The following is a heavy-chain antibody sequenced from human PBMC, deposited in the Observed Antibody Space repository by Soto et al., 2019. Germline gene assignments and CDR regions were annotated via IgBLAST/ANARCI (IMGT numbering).Heavy chain of an antibody. Sequence: QVQLQESGPGLMKPSQTLSLTCTVSGGSISSGDYYWSWIRQPPGKGLEWIGYIYYSGSTYYNPSLKSRVTISVDTSKNQFSLKLSSVTAADTAVYYCARVGVMYSSSWEGAGWFDPWGQGTLVTVSS. J-gene: IGHJ5*02. CDR1: GGSISSGDYY. V-gene: IGHV4-30-4*01. D-gene: IGHD6-13*01. CDR2: IYYSGST. CDR3: ARVGVMYSSSWEGAGWFDP.